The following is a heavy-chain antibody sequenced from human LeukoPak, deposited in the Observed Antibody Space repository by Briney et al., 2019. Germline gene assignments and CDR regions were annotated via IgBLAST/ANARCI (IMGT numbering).Heavy chain of an antibody. V-gene: IGHV1-2*02. Sequence: ASVKVSCKASGYTFTGYYIHWVRQAPGQGLEWMGWINPKSGGTNYAQKFQGRVTMTRDTSISTAYMELSRLRSDDTAVYYCARGVPTYDILTGYYFRWGQGTLVTVSS. CDR2: INPKSGGT. CDR1: GYTFTGYY. CDR3: ARGVPTYDILTGYYFR. J-gene: IGHJ4*02. D-gene: IGHD3-9*01.